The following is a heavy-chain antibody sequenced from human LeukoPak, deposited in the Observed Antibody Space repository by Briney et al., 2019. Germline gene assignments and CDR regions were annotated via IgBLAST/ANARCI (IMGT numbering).Heavy chain of an antibody. V-gene: IGHV4-59*08. D-gene: IGHD3-3*01. Sequence: SETLSLTCTVSGGSISSYYWSCIRQPPGKGLEWIGYIYYSGSTNYNPSLKSRVTISVDTSKNQFSLKLSSVTAADTAVYYCARRDFTDDFDYWGQGTLVTVSS. J-gene: IGHJ4*02. CDR1: GGSISSYY. CDR2: IYYSGST. CDR3: ARRDFTDDFDY.